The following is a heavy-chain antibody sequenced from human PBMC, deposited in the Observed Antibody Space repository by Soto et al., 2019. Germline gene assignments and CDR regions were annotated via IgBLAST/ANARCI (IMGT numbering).Heavy chain of an antibody. V-gene: IGHV3-72*01. D-gene: IGHD1-26*01. CDR2: TRNKANSYTT. CDR3: ARRIVGTHHDAFDF. Sequence: GGSLRLSCAASGFTFSDHYMDWVRQAPGKGLEWVGLTRNKANSYTTEYAASVKGSFTISRDGSKNSLYLQMNSLKTADTAVYYCARRIVGTHHDAFDFWGQGTMVTVSS. J-gene: IGHJ3*01. CDR1: GFTFSDHY.